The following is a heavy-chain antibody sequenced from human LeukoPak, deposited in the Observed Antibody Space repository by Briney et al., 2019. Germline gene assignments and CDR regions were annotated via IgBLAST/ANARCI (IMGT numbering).Heavy chain of an antibody. J-gene: IGHJ3*02. V-gene: IGHV4-61*02. Sequence: SETLSLTCTVSGGSISSGSYYWSWIRQPAGKGLEWIGRIYTSGSTNYNPSLKSRVTISVDTSKNQFSLKLSSVTAADTAVYYCAREPWEMYGSGSYYNGDAFDIWGLGTMVTVSS. CDR3: AREPWEMYGSGSYYNGDAFDI. CDR1: GGSISSGSYY. CDR2: IYTSGST. D-gene: IGHD3-10*01.